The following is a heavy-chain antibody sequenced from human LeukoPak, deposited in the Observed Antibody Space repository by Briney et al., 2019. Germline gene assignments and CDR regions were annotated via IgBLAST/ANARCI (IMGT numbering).Heavy chain of an antibody. V-gene: IGHV4-59*01. J-gene: IGHJ3*02. CDR2: IYYSGST. D-gene: IGHD5-12*01. CDR1: GGSISSYY. CDR3: ASLSGYDTDAFDI. Sequence: PSETLSLTCTASGGSISSYYWSWIRQPPGKGLEWIGYIYYSGSTNYNPSLKSRVTISVDTSKNQFSLKLSSVTAADTAVYYCASLSGYDTDAFDIWGQGTMVTVSS.